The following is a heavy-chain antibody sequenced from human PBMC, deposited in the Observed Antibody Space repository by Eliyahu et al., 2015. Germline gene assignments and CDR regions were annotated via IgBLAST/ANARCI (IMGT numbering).Heavy chain of an antibody. CDR1: EFTFSNSA. V-gene: IGHV3-23*04. CDR2: ISSDGTRT. Sequence: EVQLVESGGGLVQPGGSLXLSCXASEFTFSNSAMTWVRQAPGKGLEWVSTISSDGTRTYYADPVKGRFTMSRDNSKSTLSLQMNSLRAEDTAVYYCVKKETLKNWFDPWGQGTLVTVSS. J-gene: IGHJ5*02. CDR3: VKKETLKNWFDP.